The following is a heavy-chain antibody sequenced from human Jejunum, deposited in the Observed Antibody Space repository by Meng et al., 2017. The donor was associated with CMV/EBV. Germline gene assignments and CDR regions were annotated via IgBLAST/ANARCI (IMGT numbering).Heavy chain of an antibody. CDR1: GLIVSNSY. CDR3: ARGERFGY. J-gene: IGHJ4*02. V-gene: IGHV3-53*01. CDR2: IYSDDST. Sequence: SCAASGLIVSNSYMTWVRQAPGKGLEWVSVIYSDDSTNYADSVKGRFTISRDNSKNMLYLQMGSLRGDDTAVYYCARGERFGYWGQGTRVTVSS. D-gene: IGHD3-10*01.